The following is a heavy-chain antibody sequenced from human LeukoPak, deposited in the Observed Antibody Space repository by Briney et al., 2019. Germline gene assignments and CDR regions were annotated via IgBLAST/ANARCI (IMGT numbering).Heavy chain of an antibody. V-gene: IGHV4-59*01. D-gene: IGHD3-10*01. Sequence: SETLSLTCTVSGGSISSYYWSWIRQPPGKGLEWIGYIYYSGSPNYNPSLKSRVTISVDTSKNQCSLKLSSVTAADTPVYYCARGGDLWFGESNVYMDVWGKGTTVTVSS. J-gene: IGHJ6*03. CDR1: GGSISSYY. CDR2: IYYSGSP. CDR3: ARGGDLWFGESNVYMDV.